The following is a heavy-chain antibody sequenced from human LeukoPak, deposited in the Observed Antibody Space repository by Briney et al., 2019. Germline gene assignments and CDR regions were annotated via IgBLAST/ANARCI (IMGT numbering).Heavy chain of an antibody. J-gene: IGHJ4*02. CDR2: IKQDGSEK. CDR1: GFTFSSYW. V-gene: IGHV3-7*03. CDR3: AREVSYYYGSGSYYKSNYFDY. D-gene: IGHD3-10*01. Sequence: GGSLRLSCAASGFTFSSYWMSWVRQAPGKGLEWVANIKQDGSEKYYVDSVKGRFTISRDNAKNSLYLQMNSLRAEDTAVYYCAREVSYYYGSGSYYKSNYFDYWVQGTLVTVSS.